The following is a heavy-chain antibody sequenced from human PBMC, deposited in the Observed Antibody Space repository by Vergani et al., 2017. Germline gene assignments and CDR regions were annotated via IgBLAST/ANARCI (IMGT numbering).Heavy chain of an antibody. CDR2: IRSKANSYAT. CDR3: TRPYYYDSSGYDY. CDR1: GFTFSGSA. V-gene: IGHV3-73*01. D-gene: IGHD3-22*01. Sequence: EVQLVESGGGLVQPGGSLKLSCAASGFTFSGSAMHWVRQASGKGLEWVGRIRSKANSYATAYAASVKGRFTISRDDSKNTAYLQMNSLKTEDTAVYYCTRPYYYDSSGYDYWGQGTLVTVSS. J-gene: IGHJ4*02.